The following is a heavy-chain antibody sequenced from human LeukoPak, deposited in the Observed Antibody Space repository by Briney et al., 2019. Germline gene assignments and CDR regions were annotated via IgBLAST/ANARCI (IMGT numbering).Heavy chain of an antibody. J-gene: IGHJ4*02. D-gene: IGHD6-13*01. CDR2: ISGSGGST. Sequence: GGSLRLSCAASGFTFSGYAMSWVRQAPGKGLEWVSAISGSGGSTYYADSVKGRFTISRDNSKKTLYLQMNSLRAEDTAVYYCAKDQTGYSSSWYGWAFDYWGQGTLVTVPS. CDR3: AKDQTGYSSSWYGWAFDY. V-gene: IGHV3-23*01. CDR1: GFTFSGYA.